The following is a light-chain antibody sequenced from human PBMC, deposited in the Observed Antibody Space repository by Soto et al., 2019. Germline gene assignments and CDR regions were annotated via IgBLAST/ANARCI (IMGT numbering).Light chain of an antibody. V-gene: IGKV3-20*01. CDR2: GAS. Sequence: EIVLTQSPGTLTLSPGERATLSCRASQSVSSSYLAWYQQKPGQAPRLLIYGASSRATGIPDRFSGSGSGKDFTLTSSRLEPEDFAVYYCQQYGSSSWTFGQGTNVEIK. CDR3: QQYGSSSWT. J-gene: IGKJ1*01. CDR1: QSVSSSY.